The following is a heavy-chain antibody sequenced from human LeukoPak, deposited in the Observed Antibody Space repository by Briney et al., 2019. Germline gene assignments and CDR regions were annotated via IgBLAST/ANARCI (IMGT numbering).Heavy chain of an antibody. Sequence: ASVKVSCKASGGTFSSYAISWVRQAPGQGLEWMGGIIPIFGTANYAQKFQGRVTITADESTSTVYMELSSLRPEDTAVYYCARVGDAVEFDPWGQGTLVTVSS. CDR2: IIPIFGTA. V-gene: IGHV1-69*13. CDR1: GGTFSSYA. CDR3: ARVGDAVEFDP. J-gene: IGHJ5*02.